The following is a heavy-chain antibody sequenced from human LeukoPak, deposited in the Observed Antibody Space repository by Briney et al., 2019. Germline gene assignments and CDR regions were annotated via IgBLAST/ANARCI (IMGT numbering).Heavy chain of an antibody. CDR1: GDRISNNRTA. J-gene: IGHJ6*02. CDR2: TYFRSRWFN. V-gene: IGHV6-1*01. D-gene: IGHD1-7*01. Sequence: SQTLSLTCDISGDRISNNRTAWNWIRQSPSRGLEWLGRTYFRSRWFNDYPLSVKSRITIKPDTATNQFSLQLNSVTPEDTAVYYCTRDYDVVIGTTSGMDVWGQGTTVTVSS. CDR3: TRDYDVVIGTTSGMDV.